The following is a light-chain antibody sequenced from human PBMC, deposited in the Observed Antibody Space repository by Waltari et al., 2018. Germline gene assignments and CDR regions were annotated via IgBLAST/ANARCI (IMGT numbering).Light chain of an antibody. V-gene: IGKV3-11*01. CDR1: QSVSSY. J-gene: IGKJ5*01. CDR3: QQRSNWPT. CDR2: DAS. Sequence: EIVLTQSPATLSLSPGERATLSCRASQSVSSYLAWYQQKPGQAPRLLIFDASNRATGIPARLSGSGSGTDFTLTISSLEPEDFAAYYCQQRSNWPTFGQGTRLEIK.